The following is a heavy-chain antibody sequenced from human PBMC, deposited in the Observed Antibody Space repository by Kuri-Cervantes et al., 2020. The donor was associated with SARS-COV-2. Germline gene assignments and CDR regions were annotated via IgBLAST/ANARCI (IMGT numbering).Heavy chain of an antibody. CDR2: ISYDGSNK. V-gene: IGHV3-30-3*01. D-gene: IGHD2-2*01. J-gene: IGHJ3*01. Sequence: GGSLRLSCAASGFTFSSYAMHWVRQAPGKGLEWVAVISYDGSNKYYADSVKGRFTISRDNSKNTLYLQMNSLRAEDTAVYYCARDHCSSTSCYLWGQGTMVTVSS. CDR1: GFTFSSYA. CDR3: ARDHCSSTSCYL.